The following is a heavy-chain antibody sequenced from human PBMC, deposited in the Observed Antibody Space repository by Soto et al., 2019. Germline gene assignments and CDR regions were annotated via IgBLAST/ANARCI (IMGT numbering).Heavy chain of an antibody. Sequence: QVQLVQSGAEVKKPGSSVKVSCKASGGTFSSYAISWVRQAPGQGLEWMGGIIPIFGTANYAQKFQGRVTITADESTSTAYMELSSLRSEDTAVYYCARDGERGFGEGYYYYGMDVWGQGTTVTVSS. CDR3: ARDGERGFGEGYYYYGMDV. CDR2: IIPIFGTA. D-gene: IGHD3-10*01. CDR1: GGTFSSYA. J-gene: IGHJ6*02. V-gene: IGHV1-69*12.